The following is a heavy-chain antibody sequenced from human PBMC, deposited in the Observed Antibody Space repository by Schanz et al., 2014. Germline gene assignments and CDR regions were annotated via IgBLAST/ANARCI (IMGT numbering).Heavy chain of an antibody. V-gene: IGHV3-23*04. CDR3: ARGGSGSHYRLDY. CDR1: GFTFSSYA. CDR2: ISGGGGTT. D-gene: IGHD1-26*01. Sequence: EVQLVESGGGLVQPGGSLRLSCAASGFTFSSYAMSWVRQAPGKGLEWVSAISGGGGTTYYTDSVKGRFTISRDNFKGALYLQMSSLRAEDTGLYFCARGGSGSHYRLDYWGQGTLVTVSS. J-gene: IGHJ4*02.